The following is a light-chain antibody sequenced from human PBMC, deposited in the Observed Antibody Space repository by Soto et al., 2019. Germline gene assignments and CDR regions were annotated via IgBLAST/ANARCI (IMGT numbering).Light chain of an antibody. CDR1: QSVDSNY. V-gene: IGKV3-20*01. J-gene: IGKJ5*01. CDR3: QQYGTPRSVT. CDR2: GAS. Sequence: EIALTQDPGTLSFSPGEETNLSCRGIQSVDSNYLAWYQQKPGQTPRLIIYGASGRADGIPHRFSGSGFGTDFTLTISKVEPEDFAVYYCQQYGTPRSVTFGQGTRLEIK.